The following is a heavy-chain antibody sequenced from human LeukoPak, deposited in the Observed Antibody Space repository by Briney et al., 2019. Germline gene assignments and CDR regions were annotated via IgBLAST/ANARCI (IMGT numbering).Heavy chain of an antibody. CDR1: GGSISSTNW. Sequence: PSGTLSLICGVSGGSISSTNWWTWVRQPPGKGLEWIGEVHLDGRTNYKPSLQSRLTMSVDFSENHISLKLTSVTAADTAVYYCARHLGGDEAFDIWGQGTMVTVSS. CDR2: VHLDGRT. CDR3: ARHLGGDEAFDI. J-gene: IGHJ3*02. V-gene: IGHV4-4*02. D-gene: IGHD2-21*01.